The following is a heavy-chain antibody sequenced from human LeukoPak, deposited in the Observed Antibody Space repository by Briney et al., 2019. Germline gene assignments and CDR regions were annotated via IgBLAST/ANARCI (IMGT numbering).Heavy chain of an antibody. CDR2: IYHSGST. Sequence: PSETLSLTCAVSGASISSSNWWSGGRQPPGKGLEWIGEIYHSGSTNYNPSLKSRVTISVDKSKNQFSLKLSSVTAADTAVYYCARITVGVGAFDIWGQGTMVTVSS. V-gene: IGHV4-4*02. J-gene: IGHJ3*02. D-gene: IGHD3-22*01. CDR3: ARITVGVGAFDI. CDR1: GASISSSNW.